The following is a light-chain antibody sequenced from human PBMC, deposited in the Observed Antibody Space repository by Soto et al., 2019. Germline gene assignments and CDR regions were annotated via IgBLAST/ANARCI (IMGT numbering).Light chain of an antibody. Sequence: ELVLTQSPATLSLSPWERATLSCRASQSVDSTLAWYQQTPGQAPRLLIYGASSRATGIPDRFSGSGSGTDVTLTISSLEPEDFAVYYGQQYGSSPQDTLGQGTKVDIK. CDR1: QSVDST. J-gene: IGKJ1*01. CDR2: GAS. CDR3: QQYGSSPQDT. V-gene: IGKV3-20*01.